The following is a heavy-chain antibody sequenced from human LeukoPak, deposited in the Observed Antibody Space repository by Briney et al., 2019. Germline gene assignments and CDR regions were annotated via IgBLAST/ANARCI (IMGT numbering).Heavy chain of an antibody. J-gene: IGHJ5*02. CDR1: GGSISSYY. V-gene: IGHV4-59*01. CDR2: IYYSGST. CDR3: ARDRKGFDP. Sequence: SETLSLTCTVSGGSISSYYWSWIRQPPGKGLEWIGYIYYSGSTNYNPSLKGRVTISVDTSKNQFSLKLSSVTAADTAVYYCARDRKGFDPWGQGTLVTVSS.